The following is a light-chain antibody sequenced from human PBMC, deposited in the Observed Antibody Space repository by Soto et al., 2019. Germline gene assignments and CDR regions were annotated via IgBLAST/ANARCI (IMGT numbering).Light chain of an antibody. CDR1: QSISSW. CDR3: QQYNSYSWT. Sequence: DIKMTQSPSTLSASVGARVTITCRASQSISSWLAWYQQKPGKAPKLLIYDASSLESGVTSRFSGSGSGTEFTLTISSLQPDDFATYYCQQYNSYSWTFGPGTKVDIK. V-gene: IGKV1-5*01. J-gene: IGKJ1*01. CDR2: DAS.